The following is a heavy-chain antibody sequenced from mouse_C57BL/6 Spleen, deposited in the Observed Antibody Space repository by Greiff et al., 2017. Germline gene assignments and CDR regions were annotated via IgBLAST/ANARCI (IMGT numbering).Heavy chain of an antibody. Sequence: EVKLVESGGGLVKPGGSLKLSCAASGFTFSSYAMSWVRQTPEKRLEWVATISDGGSYTYYPDNVKGRFTISRDNAKNNLYLQMSHLKSEDTAMYYCARDITTVVAGGAMDDWGQGTSVTVSS. CDR2: ISDGGSYT. CDR3: ARDITTVVAGGAMDD. CDR1: GFTFSSYA. D-gene: IGHD1-1*01. J-gene: IGHJ4*01. V-gene: IGHV5-4*03.